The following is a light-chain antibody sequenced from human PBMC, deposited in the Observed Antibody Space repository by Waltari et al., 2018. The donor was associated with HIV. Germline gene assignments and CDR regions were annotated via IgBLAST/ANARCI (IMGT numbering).Light chain of an antibody. CDR3: LSADTSVTWV. CDR2: KDT. Sequence: SYELTQPPSVSVSPGQTARITCSGDALPQQYAYWYQQKPGQAPVLVRYKDTERPAGIPERFSGASSGTTVTLTSSGVQAEDDADYYCLSADTSVTWVFGGGTKLTVL. CDR1: ALPQQY. J-gene: IGLJ3*02. V-gene: IGLV3-25*03.